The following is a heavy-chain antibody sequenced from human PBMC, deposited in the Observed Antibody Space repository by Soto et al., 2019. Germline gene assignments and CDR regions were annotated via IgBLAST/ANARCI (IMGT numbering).Heavy chain of an antibody. V-gene: IGHV3-23*01. CDR3: ATYGLDSGYESNFDY. J-gene: IGHJ4*02. D-gene: IGHD5-12*01. CDR1: GFTFSSYA. CDR2: ISGSGGST. Sequence: GGSLRLSCAASGFTFSSYAMSWVRQAPGKGLEWVSTISGSGGSTYYADSVKGRFTISRDNSKNTLYLQMNSLRAEDTAVYYCATYGLDSGYESNFDYWGQGTLVTVSS.